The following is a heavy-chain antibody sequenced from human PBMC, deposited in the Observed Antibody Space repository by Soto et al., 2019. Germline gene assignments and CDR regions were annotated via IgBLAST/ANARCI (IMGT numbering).Heavy chain of an antibody. D-gene: IGHD3-10*01. V-gene: IGHV3-23*01. Sequence: EVQMLESGGGLVHPGGSLRLSCAASGFTFSNYAMNWVRQAPGKGLEWVSSISGSGRNTYYADSVKGRLTISRDSSKHTLYLQMNSLRVADTGVYYCVNDLNGSGSFTSYYHYGMDVWGQGTTVTVSS. CDR3: VNDLNGSGSFTSYYHYGMDV. J-gene: IGHJ6*02. CDR1: GFTFSNYA. CDR2: ISGSGRNT.